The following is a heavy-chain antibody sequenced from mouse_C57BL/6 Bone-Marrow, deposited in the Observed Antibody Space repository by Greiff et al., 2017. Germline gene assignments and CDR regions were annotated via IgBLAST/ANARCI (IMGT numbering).Heavy chain of an antibody. CDR2: IDPSDSYT. CDR1: GYTFTSYW. Sequence: VLLQQPGAELVKPGASVKLSCKASGYTFTSYWMQWVKQRPGQGLEWIGEIDPSDSYTNYNQKFKGKATLTVDTSSSTAYMQLSSLTSEDSAVYYCARHPFDVWGTGTTVTVSS. J-gene: IGHJ1*03. CDR3: ARHPFDV. V-gene: IGHV1-50*01.